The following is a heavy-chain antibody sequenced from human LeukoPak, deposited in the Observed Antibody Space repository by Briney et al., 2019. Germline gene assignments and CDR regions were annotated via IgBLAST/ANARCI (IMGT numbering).Heavy chain of an antibody. CDR3: ARGDYDSSGYSTHRYYFDY. V-gene: IGHV4-34*01. CDR2: INHSGST. J-gene: IGHJ4*02. D-gene: IGHD3-22*01. CDR1: DGSFSGYY. Sequence: SETLSLTCAVYDGSFSGYYWSWIRQPPGKGLEWIGEINHSGSTNYNPSLKSRVTISVDTSKNQFSLRLSSVTAADTAVYYCARGDYDSSGYSTHRYYFDYWGQGTLVTVSS.